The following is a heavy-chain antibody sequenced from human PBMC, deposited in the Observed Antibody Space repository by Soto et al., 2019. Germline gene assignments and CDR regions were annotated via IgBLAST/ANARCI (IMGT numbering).Heavy chain of an antibody. V-gene: IGHV1-8*01. Sequence: ASVKVSCKASGYTFTSYDINWVRQATGQGLEWMGWMNPNSGNTGYAQKFQGRVTMTRNTSISTAYMELSGLRSEDTAVYYCARGHDYGDNYGMDVWGQGTTVTVSS. CDR3: ARGHDYGDNYGMDV. D-gene: IGHD4-17*01. CDR2: MNPNSGNT. J-gene: IGHJ6*02. CDR1: GYTFTSYD.